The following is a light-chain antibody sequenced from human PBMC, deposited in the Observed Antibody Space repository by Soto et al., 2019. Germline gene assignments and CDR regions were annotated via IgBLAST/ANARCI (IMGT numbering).Light chain of an antibody. J-gene: IGKJ4*01. V-gene: IGKV3-20*01. CDR2: GAS. Sequence: ESVLTQSPGTLSLSPGERATLSCRASQTVIKNYLAWYQRKPGQAPRLLIYGASNRATGIPDRFSGSGYGTEFTLTISSLQPEDSATYYCQQADSFPLTFGGGTEVAI. CDR1: QTVIKNY. CDR3: QQADSFPLT.